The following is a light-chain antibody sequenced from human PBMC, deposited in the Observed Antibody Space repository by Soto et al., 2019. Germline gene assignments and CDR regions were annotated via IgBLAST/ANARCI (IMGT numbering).Light chain of an antibody. CDR1: QSISSY. CDR3: QQTDSFPIT. J-gene: IGKJ5*01. V-gene: IGKV1-39*01. Sequence: DIQMTQSPSTLSASVGDRVTITCRASQSISSYVNWYQQKPGKAPNLLIYTASNLQSGVPSRFSGSGSGTHFTLTISSLQPEDFGTYYCQQTDSFPITFGQGTRREIK. CDR2: TAS.